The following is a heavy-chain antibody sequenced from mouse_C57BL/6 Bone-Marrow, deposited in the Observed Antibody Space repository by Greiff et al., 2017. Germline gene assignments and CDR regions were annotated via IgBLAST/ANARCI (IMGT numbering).Heavy chain of an antibody. V-gene: IGHV1-53*01. CDR1: GYTFTSYW. D-gene: IGHD2-4*01. J-gene: IGHJ3*01. CDR2: INPSNGGT. CDR3: AREIYYDYDGAWFAY. Sequence: VQLQQPGTELVKPGTSVKLSCKASGYTFTSYWMHWVKQRPGQGLEWIGNINPSNGGTNYNEKFKSKATLTVDKSSSTAYMQLSSLTSEDSAVYYCAREIYYDYDGAWFAYWGQGTLVTVSA.